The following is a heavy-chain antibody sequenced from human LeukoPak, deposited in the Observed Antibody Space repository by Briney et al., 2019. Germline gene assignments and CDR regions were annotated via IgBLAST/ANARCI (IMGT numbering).Heavy chain of an antibody. D-gene: IGHD6-6*01. Sequence: PSETLSLTCTVSGGSISTDYWSWIRQPAGKGLEWIGRIHTSGNSDYNPSLKSRVTMSVDTSKNQFSLKVRSVTAADTAVYYCAREGSATARPFVSNDYWGQGTLVTVSS. CDR3: AREGSATARPFVSNDY. CDR2: IHTSGNS. J-gene: IGHJ4*02. V-gene: IGHV4-4*07. CDR1: GGSISTDY.